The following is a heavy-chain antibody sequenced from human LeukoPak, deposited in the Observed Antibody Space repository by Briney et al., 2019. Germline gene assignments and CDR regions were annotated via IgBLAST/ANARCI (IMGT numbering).Heavy chain of an antibody. Sequence: PSETLSLTCGVYAGSLIKYYCHWIRQAPGKGLEWIGEISHGGITKHNPSLKSRVTMSQNTSKRQFSLKMNSMTAADTRVYYCGIFMAVVPGSMSWGLGTLVTVSS. J-gene: IGHJ4*02. D-gene: IGHD2-2*01. V-gene: IGHV4-34*01. CDR2: ISHGGIT. CDR3: GIFMAVVPGSMS. CDR1: AGSLIKYY.